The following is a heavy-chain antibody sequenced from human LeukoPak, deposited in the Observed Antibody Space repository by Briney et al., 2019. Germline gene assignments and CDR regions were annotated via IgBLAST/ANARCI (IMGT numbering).Heavy chain of an antibody. D-gene: IGHD5-18*01. V-gene: IGHV3-30-3*01. Sequence: GGSLRLSCAASGFTFSTYAMHWVRQAPGKGLEWVAVKSYDGSNKDYADSVKGRFTISRDNSKDTLYLQMNSLRAEDTAVYYCASRRLWLQNGESAFDYWGQGTLVTVSS. CDR2: KSYDGSNK. J-gene: IGHJ4*02. CDR3: ASRRLWLQNGESAFDY. CDR1: GFTFSTYA.